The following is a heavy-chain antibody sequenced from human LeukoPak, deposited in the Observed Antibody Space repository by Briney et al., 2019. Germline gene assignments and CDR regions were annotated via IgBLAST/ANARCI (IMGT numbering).Heavy chain of an antibody. J-gene: IGHJ4*02. CDR2: INPNSGGT. V-gene: IGHV1-2*02. D-gene: IGHD2-2*01. CDR3: ARVRSKLGPAAFGY. CDR1: GYSSTNYG. Sequence: ASVTVSCKASGYSSTNYGISWVRQAPGQGLEWMGWINPNSGGTNYAQKFQGRVTMTRDTSISTAYMELSRLRSDDTAVYYCARVRSKLGPAAFGYWGQGTLVTVSS.